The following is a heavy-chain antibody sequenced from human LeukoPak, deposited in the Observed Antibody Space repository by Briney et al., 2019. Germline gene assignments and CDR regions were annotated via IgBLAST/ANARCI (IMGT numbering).Heavy chain of an antibody. V-gene: IGHV3-23*01. Sequence: ETLSLTCTVSGGSISSSYYYWGWIRQPPGKGLEWVSVISGSGGSTYYADSVKGRFTISRDDSRNTLYLQMNGLRAEDTAVYYCTKAGAVAGSNWYFDLWGRGTLVTVSS. D-gene: IGHD6-19*01. CDR2: ISGSGGST. J-gene: IGHJ2*01. CDR3: TKAGAVAGSNWYFDL. CDR1: GGSISSSYYY.